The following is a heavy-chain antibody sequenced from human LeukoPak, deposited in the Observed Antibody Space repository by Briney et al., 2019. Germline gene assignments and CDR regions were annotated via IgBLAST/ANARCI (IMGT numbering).Heavy chain of an antibody. Sequence: GGSLRLSCTGSGFIFSRYEMNWVRQAPGKGLEWVSYISSSGNTIYYADSVKGRFTISRDNAKNSLYLQMNSLRAEDTAVYYCSSKIVVTTTGWLFDYWAREAWSPSP. CDR1: GFIFSRYE. CDR2: ISSSGNTI. V-gene: IGHV3-48*03. J-gene: IGHJ4*02. D-gene: IGHD5-12*01. CDR3: SSKIVVTTTGWLFDY.